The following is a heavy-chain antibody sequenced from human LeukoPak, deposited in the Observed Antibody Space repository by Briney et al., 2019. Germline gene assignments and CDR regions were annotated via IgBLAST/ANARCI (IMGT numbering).Heavy chain of an antibody. CDR3: GKVWCSGGGCSCFAS. CDR1: GFTFSSYG. J-gene: IGHJ4*02. V-gene: IGHV3-30*18. CDR2: ISYDGSNK. D-gene: IGHD2-15*01. Sequence: GGSLRLSCAASGFTFSSYGMHWVRQAPGKGLEWVAVISYDGSNKYYADSVKGRFTISRDNSKNTLYLQMSSLRAEDTAVYYCGKVWCSGGGCSCFASWGQEPRVTVSS.